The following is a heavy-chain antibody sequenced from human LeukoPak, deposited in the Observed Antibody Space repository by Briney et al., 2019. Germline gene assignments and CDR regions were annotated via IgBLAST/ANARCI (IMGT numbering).Heavy chain of an antibody. Sequence: PSETLSLTCNVSGGSISNSYWNWIRQPAGKGLEWIGRSHTSGSTYYIPSLKRRVTMSLDTSNNHFSLKLTSVTAADTAVYYCGRVSLVRGAPDYYFDYWGQGTLVTVSS. V-gene: IGHV4-4*07. D-gene: IGHD3-10*01. CDR1: GGSISNSY. CDR3: GRVSLVRGAPDYYFDY. CDR2: SHTSGST. J-gene: IGHJ4*02.